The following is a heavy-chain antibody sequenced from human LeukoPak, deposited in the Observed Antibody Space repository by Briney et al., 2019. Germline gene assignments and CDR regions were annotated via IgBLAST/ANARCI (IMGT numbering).Heavy chain of an antibody. V-gene: IGHV3-48*03. J-gene: IGHJ4*02. CDR1: GFTFSSYE. CDR3: ARLRRVADFDY. Sequence: GWSLRLSCAASGFTFSSYEMNWVRQAPGKGLEWVSYISSSGSTIYYADSVKGRFTISRDNAKNSLYLQMNSLRAEDTAVYYCARLRRVADFDYWGQGTLVTVSS. CDR2: ISSSGSTI. D-gene: IGHD6-19*01.